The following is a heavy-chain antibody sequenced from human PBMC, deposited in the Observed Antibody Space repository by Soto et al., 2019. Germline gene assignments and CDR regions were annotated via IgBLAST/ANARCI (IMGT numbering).Heavy chain of an antibody. J-gene: IGHJ3*02. V-gene: IGHV5-51*01. D-gene: IGHD6-6*01. CDR2: IYPCDSDT. Sequence: GESLKISCDGSGYSFTIYWIGLVRQMPGKGLEWMWIIYPCDSDTRYSPSFQGQVTISADKSISTAYLQWSGLKASDTAMYYCARRHIAARLRFDIWGQGTMVTVS. CDR1: GYSFTIYW. CDR3: ARRHIAARLRFDI.